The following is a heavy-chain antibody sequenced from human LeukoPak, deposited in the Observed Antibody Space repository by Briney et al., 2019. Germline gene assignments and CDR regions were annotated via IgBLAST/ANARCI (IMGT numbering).Heavy chain of an antibody. CDR1: GVSISSSSYH. D-gene: IGHD2-15*01. CDR3: ARGASFGYCSGGSCYYYGMDV. J-gene: IGHJ6*02. V-gene: IGHV4-39*01. CDR2: IYDSGST. Sequence: KASETLSLTCTVSGVSISSSSYHWDWIRQPPGKGLEWIGSIYDSGSTYYSPSLKSRVTISVDTSKNQFSLKLNSVTAADTAVYYCARGASFGYCSGGSCYYYGMDVWGQGTTVTVSS.